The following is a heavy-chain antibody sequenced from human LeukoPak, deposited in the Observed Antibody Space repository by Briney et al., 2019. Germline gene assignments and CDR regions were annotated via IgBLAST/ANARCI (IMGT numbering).Heavy chain of an antibody. CDR3: ASLRYLFGELLLGEDLYYFDY. J-gene: IGHJ4*02. CDR1: GGSISSSSYY. CDR2: IYYSGST. Sequence: SETLSLTCTVSGGSISSSSYYWGWIRQPPGKGLEWIGSIYYSGSTYYNPSLKSRVTISVDTSKNQFSLKLSSVTAADTAVYYCASLRYLFGELLLGEDLYYFDYRGQGTLVTVSS. V-gene: IGHV4-39*07. D-gene: IGHD1-26*01.